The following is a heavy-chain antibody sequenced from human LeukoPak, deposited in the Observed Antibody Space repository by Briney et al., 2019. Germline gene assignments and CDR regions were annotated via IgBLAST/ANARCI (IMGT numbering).Heavy chain of an antibody. CDR3: ARRSPSIWGSYRYTSNAFDI. J-gene: IGHJ3*02. Sequence: PSETLSLTCAVYGGSFSGYYWSWIRQPPGKGLEWIGEINHSGSTNYNPSLKSRVTISVDTSKNQFSLKLSSVTAANTAVYYCARRSPSIWGSYRYTSNAFDIWGQRTMVTVSS. V-gene: IGHV4-34*01. CDR1: GGSFSGYY. D-gene: IGHD3-16*02. CDR2: INHSGST.